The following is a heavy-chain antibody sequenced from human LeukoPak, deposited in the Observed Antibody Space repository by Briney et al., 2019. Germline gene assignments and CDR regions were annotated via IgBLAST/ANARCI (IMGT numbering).Heavy chain of an antibody. CDR1: GFTFSSYT. Sequence: GGSLRLSCAASGFTFSSYTMSWVRQAPGKGLERVSGVSGSGSSTFYADSVQSRFTISRDNSDNWLYLLKLSLGAEAKAPDYRAKGQDVVLVVAALDYWGQGTQVTVSS. J-gene: IGHJ4*02. V-gene: IGHV3-23*01. D-gene: IGHD2-15*01. CDR3: AKGQDVVLVVAALDY. CDR2: VSGSGSST.